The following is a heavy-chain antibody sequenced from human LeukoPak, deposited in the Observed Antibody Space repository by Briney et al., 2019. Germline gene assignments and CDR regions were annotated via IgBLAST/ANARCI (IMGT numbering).Heavy chain of an antibody. CDR3: GRHNIVGAKFDP. V-gene: IGHV4-59*08. Sequence: SETLSLTCTVSGGSISSYYWSWIRQPPGKGLEWIGYIYYSGSTNYNPSLKSRVTISVDTSKSQFSLKLSSVTAADTAVYYCGRHNIVGAKFDPWGQGTLVTVSS. J-gene: IGHJ5*02. CDR1: GGSISSYY. CDR2: IYYSGST. D-gene: IGHD1-26*01.